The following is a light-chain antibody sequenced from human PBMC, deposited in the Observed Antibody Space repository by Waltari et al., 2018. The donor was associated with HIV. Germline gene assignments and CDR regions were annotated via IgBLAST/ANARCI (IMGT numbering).Light chain of an antibody. J-gene: IGKJ4*01. CDR2: ETS. CDR1: QTVPNNF. Sequence: EIVLTQSPGTLSLSPGGRASLPCKTSQTVPNNFLAWYQQKPGQTPRLLIHETSTRAAGIPGRFSGSGSATHFTLTIARLEPEDFAVYYCQQYANSFPLTFGGGTKVEI. CDR3: QQYANSFPLT. V-gene: IGKV3-20*01.